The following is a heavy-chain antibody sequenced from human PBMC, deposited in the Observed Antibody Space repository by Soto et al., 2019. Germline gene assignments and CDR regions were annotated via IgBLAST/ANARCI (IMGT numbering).Heavy chain of an antibody. V-gene: IGHV5-10-1*03. D-gene: IGHD7-27*01. CDR2: IDPSDSET. Sequence: EVQLVQSGAEMKEPGESLRISCQASGYTFTQNWISWVRQMPGKGLEWMGRIDPSDSETKYNPSVEGHVRLSVDKFTSTAYLEWRSLKASDSAMYYCVRLTGKSAYGLDVWGQGTTVTVSS. J-gene: IGHJ6*02. CDR1: GYTFTQNW. CDR3: VRLTGKSAYGLDV.